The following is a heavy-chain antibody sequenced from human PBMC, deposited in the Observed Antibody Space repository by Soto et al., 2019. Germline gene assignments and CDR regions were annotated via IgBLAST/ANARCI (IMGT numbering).Heavy chain of an antibody. CDR1: GFTVSSNY. D-gene: IGHD2-15*01. V-gene: IGHV3-66*01. J-gene: IGHJ6*03. CDR2: IFSGGTT. Sequence: EVQLVESGGGLVQPGGSLRLSCEAFGFTVSSNYMSWVRQAPGKGLEWVSVIFSGGTTYFADSVKGRFTISRDNSKNTLYLQMNSLRAEDTAVYYCATTTRDCSGGSCYSVPYFYYYMDAWGKGTTVTVSS. CDR3: ATTTRDCSGGSCYSVPYFYYYMDA.